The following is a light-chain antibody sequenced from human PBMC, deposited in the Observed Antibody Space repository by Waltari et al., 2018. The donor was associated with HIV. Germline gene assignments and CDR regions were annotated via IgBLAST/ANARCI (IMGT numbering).Light chain of an antibody. CDR1: SPNIGRIY. Sequence: HSLLTHPPPASGPPGQRVTTSCSGTSPNIGRIYLSWHQQPPGTAPKLLIYRNNQRPSGVPDRFSGSKSGTSASLAINGLRSEDEADYYCAAWNDSLSGYVFGTGTKVTV. J-gene: IGLJ1*01. CDR2: RNN. CDR3: AAWNDSLSGYV. V-gene: IGLV1-47*01.